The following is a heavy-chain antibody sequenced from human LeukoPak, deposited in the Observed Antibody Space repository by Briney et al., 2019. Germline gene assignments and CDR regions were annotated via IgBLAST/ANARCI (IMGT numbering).Heavy chain of an antibody. CDR1: GFTFSSYS. J-gene: IGHJ3*02. D-gene: IGHD2-15*01. V-gene: IGHV3-21*01. CDR2: ISSSSSYI. CDR3: ARGPQGYCSGGSCYSDLAFDI. Sequence: GGSLRLSCAASGFTFSSYSMNWVRQAPGKGLEWVSSISSSSSYIYYADSVKGRFTISRANAKNSLYLQMNSLRAEDTAVYYCARGPQGYCSGGSCYSDLAFDIWGQGTMVTVSS.